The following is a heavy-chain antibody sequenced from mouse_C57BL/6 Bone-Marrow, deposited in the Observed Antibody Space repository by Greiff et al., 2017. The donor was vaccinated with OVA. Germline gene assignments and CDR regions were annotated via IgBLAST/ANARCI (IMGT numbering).Heavy chain of an antibody. CDR2: IDPENGDT. V-gene: IGHV14-4*01. CDR1: GFNIKDDY. J-gene: IGHJ1*03. CDR3: ITRKGGYYLYWYFDV. Sequence: EVQLQESGAVLVRPGASVKLSCTASGFNIKDDYMHWVKQRPEQGLEWIGWIDPENGDTEYASKFQGKATITADTSSNTAYLQLSSLTSEDTAVYYCITRKGGYYLYWYFDVWGTGTTVTVSS. D-gene: IGHD2-3*01.